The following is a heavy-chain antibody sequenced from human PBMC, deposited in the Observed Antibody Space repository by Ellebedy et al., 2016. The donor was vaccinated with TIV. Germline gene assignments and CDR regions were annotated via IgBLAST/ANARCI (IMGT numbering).Heavy chain of an antibody. D-gene: IGHD3-10*01. Sequence: MPGGSLRLSCTVSGGSIRSYYWSWIRQSPGKGLNWIGYIYYTGSTNYNPSLKSRVTISLDTSNNQFSLRLNSVTAADTAVYYCARDEGGSGSLSYWGQGSLVTVSS. V-gene: IGHV4-59*12. J-gene: IGHJ4*02. CDR2: IYYTGST. CDR1: GGSIRSYY. CDR3: ARDEGGSGSLSY.